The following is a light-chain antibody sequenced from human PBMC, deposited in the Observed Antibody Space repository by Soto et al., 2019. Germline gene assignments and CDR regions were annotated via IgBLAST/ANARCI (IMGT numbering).Light chain of an antibody. V-gene: IGLV2-8*01. Sequence: QSAPTQPPSASGSPGQSVTIPCTGTSSDVGDYNYVSWYQQHPGKVPKLLIYEVSKRPSGVPDRFSGSKSGNTASLTVSGLQAEDEADYYCSSFALRSTLIFGGGTKLTVL. CDR3: SSFALRSTLI. CDR1: SSDVGDYNY. CDR2: EVS. J-gene: IGLJ2*01.